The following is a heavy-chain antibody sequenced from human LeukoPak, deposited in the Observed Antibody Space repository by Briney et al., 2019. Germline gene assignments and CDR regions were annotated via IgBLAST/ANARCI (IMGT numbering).Heavy chain of an antibody. CDR3: ATGYSSGWYPAY. D-gene: IGHD6-19*01. J-gene: IGHJ4*02. CDR1: GYTLIELS. V-gene: IGHV1-24*01. Sequence: ASVKVSCKVSGYTLIELSMHWVRQAPGKGLEWMGGFDPEDGETIYAQKFQGRVTMTEDTSTDTAYMELSSLRSEDTAVYYCATGYSSGWYPAYWGQGTLVTVSS. CDR2: FDPEDGET.